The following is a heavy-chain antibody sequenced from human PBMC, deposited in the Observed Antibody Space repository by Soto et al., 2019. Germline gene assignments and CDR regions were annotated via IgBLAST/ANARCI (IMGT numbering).Heavy chain of an antibody. J-gene: IGHJ4*02. D-gene: IGHD2-21*02. CDR3: ARDRAFCGGDCYPGYFDY. Sequence: GGSLRLSCAASGFTFSDYYMSWIRQAPGKGLEWVSYISGTSSYTNYADSVKGRFTISRDNAKKSLYLDMSSLRAEDTAVYYCARDRAFCGGDCYPGYFDYWGQGILVTVSS. V-gene: IGHV3-11*06. CDR1: GFTFSDYY. CDR2: ISGTSSYT.